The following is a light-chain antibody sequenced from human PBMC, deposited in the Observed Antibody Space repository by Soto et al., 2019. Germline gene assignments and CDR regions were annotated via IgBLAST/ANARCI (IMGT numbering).Light chain of an antibody. V-gene: IGKV1-27*01. J-gene: IGKJ1*01. CDR3: QKYNSAPRT. CDR1: PGISNY. CDR2: AAS. Sequence: DIQMTQSPSSLSASGGDRVTVTCRASPGISNYLAWYQQKPGKVPKLLIYAASTLQSGVPSRFSGSGSGTEFTLTISSLQPGDVATYYCQKYNSAPRTFGQGTKVEIK.